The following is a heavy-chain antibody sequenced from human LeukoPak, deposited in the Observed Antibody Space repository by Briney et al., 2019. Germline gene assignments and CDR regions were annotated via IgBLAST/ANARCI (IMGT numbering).Heavy chain of an antibody. V-gene: IGHV4-31*03. CDR1: GGSISSGGYY. CDR2: IYYSGST. J-gene: IGHJ5*02. CDR3: ARVLRYYYGSGEFDP. Sequence: SETLSLTCTVSGGSISSGGYYWSWIRQHPGMGLEWIGYIYYSGSTYYNPSLKSRVTISVDTSKNQFSLKLSSVTAADTAVYYCARVLRYYYGSGEFDPWGQGTLVTVSS. D-gene: IGHD3-10*01.